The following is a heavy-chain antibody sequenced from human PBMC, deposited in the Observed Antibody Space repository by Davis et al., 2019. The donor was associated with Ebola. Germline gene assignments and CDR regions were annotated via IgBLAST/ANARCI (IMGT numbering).Heavy chain of an antibody. D-gene: IGHD4-17*01. CDR1: GFTFSDYS. V-gene: IGHV3-21*01. CDR2: ISSSSSYR. Sequence: PGGSLRLSCAASGFTFSDYSMNWVRQAPGKGLEWVSCISSSSSYRHYADSVKGRFTISRDNAKNSLYLQMNSLRAEDTAVYYCARDGEPYGDYREDAFDIWGQGTMVTVSS. J-gene: IGHJ3*02. CDR3: ARDGEPYGDYREDAFDI.